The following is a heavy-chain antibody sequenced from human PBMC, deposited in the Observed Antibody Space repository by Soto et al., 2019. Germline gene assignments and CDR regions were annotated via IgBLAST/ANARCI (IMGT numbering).Heavy chain of an antibody. CDR3: ARAPPCDCSGGSCPEWWFDP. CDR1: GGSFSGYY. J-gene: IGHJ5*02. D-gene: IGHD2-15*01. V-gene: IGHV4-34*01. Sequence: QVQLQQWGAGLLKPSETLSLTCAVYGGSFSGYYWSWIRQPPGKGLEWIGEINHSGSTNYNPSLKSRVTISVDTSKNQSSQKLSSVGAAVTAVYYSARAPPCDCSGGSCPEWWFDPWGQGTLVTVSS. CDR2: INHSGST.